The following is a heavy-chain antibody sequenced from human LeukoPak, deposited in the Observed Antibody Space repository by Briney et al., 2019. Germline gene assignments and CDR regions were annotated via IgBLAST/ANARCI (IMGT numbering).Heavy chain of an antibody. CDR2: IYYSGSA. CDR1: GGSISSSSYY. CDR3: ARGLRSGIAVAGTGYHYYYMDV. J-gene: IGHJ6*03. V-gene: IGHV4-39*01. Sequence: SETLSLTCTVSGGSISSSSYYWGWIRQPPGKGLEWIGSIYYSGSAYYNPSLKSRVTISVDTSKNQFSLKLRSVTAADTAVYYCARGLRSGIAVAGTGYHYYYMDVWGKGTTVTVSS. D-gene: IGHD6-19*01.